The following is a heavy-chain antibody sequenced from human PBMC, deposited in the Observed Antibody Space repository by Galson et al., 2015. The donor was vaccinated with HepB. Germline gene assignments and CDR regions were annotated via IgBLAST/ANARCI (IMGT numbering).Heavy chain of an antibody. V-gene: IGHV3-23*01. D-gene: IGHD1-1*01. CDR1: GFTFSDFA. CDR3: AKWRLSERWFDP. CDR2: CGSGNIK. Sequence: SLRLSCAASGFTFSDFAMVWVRQAPGVGLEWVSTCGSGNIKYYADSVKGRFTISRDNSRNTLCLQMNSLRAEDTAVYYCAKWRLSERWFDPWGQGTLVTASS. J-gene: IGHJ5*02.